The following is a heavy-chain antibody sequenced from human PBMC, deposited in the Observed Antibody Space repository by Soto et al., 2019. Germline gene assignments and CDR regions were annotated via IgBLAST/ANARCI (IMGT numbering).Heavy chain of an antibody. J-gene: IGHJ4*02. D-gene: IGHD3-22*01. CDR3: ARGSPGGWLLPYFDY. V-gene: IGHV4-59*01. Sequence: PSETLSLTCTVSGGSISSYYCIWSRHPPGKGLEWIGYIYYSGSTNYNPSLKSRVTISVDTSKNQFSLKLSSVTAADTAVYYCARGSPGGWLLPYFDYWGQGTLVTVSS. CDR2: IYYSGST. CDR1: GGSISSYY.